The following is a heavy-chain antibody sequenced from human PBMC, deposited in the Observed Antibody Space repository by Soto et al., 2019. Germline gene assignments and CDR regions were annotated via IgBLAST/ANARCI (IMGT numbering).Heavy chain of an antibody. CDR3: AKWIKAYGGNKNYYGMDV. V-gene: IGHV3-23*01. CDR1: GFTFSSYA. J-gene: IGHJ6*02. CDR2: ISGSGGST. Sequence: GGSLRLSCAASGFTFSSYAMSWVRQAPGKGLEWVSAISGSGGSTYYADSVKGRFTISRDNSKNTLYLQMNSLRAEDTAVYYCAKWIKAYGGNKNYYGMDVWGQGTTGTVS. D-gene: IGHD4-17*01.